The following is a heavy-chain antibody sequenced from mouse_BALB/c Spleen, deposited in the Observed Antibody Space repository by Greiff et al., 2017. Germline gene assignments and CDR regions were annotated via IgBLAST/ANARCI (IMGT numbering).Heavy chain of an antibody. V-gene: IGHV5-12-2*01. CDR2: ISNGGGST. CDR3: ARPYYRYDGRYAMDY. Sequence: EVMLVESGGGLVQPGGSLKLSCAASGFTFSSYTMSWVRQTPEKRLEWVAYISNGGGSTYYPDTVKGRFTISRDNAKNTLYLQMSSLKSEDTAMYYCARPYYRYDGRYAMDYWGQGTSVTVSS. D-gene: IGHD2-14*01. CDR1: GFTFSSYT. J-gene: IGHJ4*01.